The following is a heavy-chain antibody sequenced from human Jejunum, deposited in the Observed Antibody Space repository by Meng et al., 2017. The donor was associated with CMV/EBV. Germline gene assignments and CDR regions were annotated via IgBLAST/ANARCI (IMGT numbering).Heavy chain of an antibody. Sequence: EYTFTGYYMQWVRQAPGQGLEWMGWINPQTGDTNYAPKFQGRVAMTRDMSINTVYMEVTRLRSDDTAVYYCAKDAGSFLDYYFDYWGQGTRVTVSS. D-gene: IGHD1-26*01. CDR2: INPQTGDT. CDR1: EYTFTGYY. V-gene: IGHV1-2*02. J-gene: IGHJ4*02. CDR3: AKDAGSFLDYYFDY.